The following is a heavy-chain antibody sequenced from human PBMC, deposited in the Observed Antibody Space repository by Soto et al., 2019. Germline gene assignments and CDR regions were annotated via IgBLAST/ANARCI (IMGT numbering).Heavy chain of an antibody. J-gene: IGHJ6*02. CDR3: GKDVGDYVPYYYGVDV. CDR1: GFTFKTHA. Sequence: QVQLVESGGGVVQPGTSLRLSCAASGFTFKTHAMHWVRQAPSKGLEWMAVIAYDGNEKFYADSVKGRFTISRDNSKNALYLQITTLRNEDTAVYYCGKDVGDYVPYYYGVDVWGQGTTVTVSS. CDR2: IAYDGNEK. D-gene: IGHD1-26*01. V-gene: IGHV3-30*18.